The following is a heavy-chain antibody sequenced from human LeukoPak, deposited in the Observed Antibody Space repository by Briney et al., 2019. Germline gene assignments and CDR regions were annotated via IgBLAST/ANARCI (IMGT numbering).Heavy chain of an antibody. CDR3: ARVVVVAATGIRFDP. CDR1: GGSISSGDYY. V-gene: IGHV4-30-4*08. J-gene: IGHJ5*02. CDR2: IYYSGST. D-gene: IGHD2-15*01. Sequence: SQTLSLTCTVSGGSISSGDYYWSWIRQPPGKGLEWIGYIYYSGSTYYNPSLKSRVTISVGTSKNQFSLKLSSVTAADTAVYYCARVVVVAATGIRFDPWGQGTLVTVSS.